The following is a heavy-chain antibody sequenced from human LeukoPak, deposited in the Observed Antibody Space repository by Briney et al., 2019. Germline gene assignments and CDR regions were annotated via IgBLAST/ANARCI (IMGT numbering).Heavy chain of an antibody. Sequence: GGSLRLSCAASGFTFSSYAMSWIRQAPGKGLEWVSYISSSGSTIYYADSVKGRFTISRDNSKNSLYLQMNSLRAEDSAVYYCAKDNLQDHGLPEDYYYGMDVWGQGTTVTVSS. CDR1: GFTFSSYA. V-gene: IGHV3-23*01. J-gene: IGHJ6*02. CDR3: AKDNLQDHGLPEDYYYGMDV. CDR2: ISSSGSTI.